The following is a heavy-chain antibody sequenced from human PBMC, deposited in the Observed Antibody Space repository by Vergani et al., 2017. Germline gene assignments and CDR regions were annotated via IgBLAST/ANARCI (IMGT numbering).Heavy chain of an antibody. V-gene: IGHV3-30*02. CDR3: AKHFRGWGIDY. Sequence: QVQLVESGGGVVQRGGSLRLSCATSGFTLSNYDMQWIRQGPGKGLEFVAFIQFDGSNQYYADSVKGRFTLSRDFSKNTLYLQMNSLRTEDTATYYFAKHFRGWGIDYWCQGTQVIVSS. D-gene: IGHD3-16*01. J-gene: IGHJ4*02. CDR2: IQFDGSNQ. CDR1: GFTLSNYD.